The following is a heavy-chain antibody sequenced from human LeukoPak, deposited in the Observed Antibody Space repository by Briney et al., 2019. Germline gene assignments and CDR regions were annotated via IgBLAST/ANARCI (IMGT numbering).Heavy chain of an antibody. D-gene: IGHD3-16*01. CDR2: ISGSGGST. CDR1: GFTFSSYA. CDR3: AKVLRLWGHFDY. V-gene: IGHV3-23*01. Sequence: GGSLRLSCAASGFTFSSYAMSWVRQTPWKGLEWVSAISGSGGSTYYADSVKGRFTISRDNSKNTLYLQMNSLRAEDTAVYYCAKVLRLWGHFDYWGQGTLVTVSS. J-gene: IGHJ4*02.